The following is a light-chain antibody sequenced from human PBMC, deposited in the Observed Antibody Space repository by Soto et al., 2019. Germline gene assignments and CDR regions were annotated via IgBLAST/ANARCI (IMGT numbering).Light chain of an antibody. CDR3: SSYAGTNTLML. J-gene: IGLJ2*01. CDR2: DVN. Sequence: QSALTQPASVSGSPGQSITISCTGTSSDIGGYNYVSWFQQHPGKAPKLIIYDVNNRPSAVSNRFSGSKSGTTASLAISGRQPEDEAEYFCSSYAGTNTLMLFGGGTKLTVL. CDR1: SSDIGGYNY. V-gene: IGLV2-14*01.